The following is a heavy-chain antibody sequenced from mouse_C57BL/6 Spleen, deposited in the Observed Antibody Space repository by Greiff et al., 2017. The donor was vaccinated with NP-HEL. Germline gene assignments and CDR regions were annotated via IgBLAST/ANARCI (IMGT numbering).Heavy chain of an antibody. V-gene: IGHV1-80*01. CDR2: IYPGDGDT. J-gene: IGHJ1*03. D-gene: IGHD1-1*01. CDR1: GYAFSSYW. Sequence: VQLQQSGAELVKPGASVKISCKASGYAFSSYWMNWVKQRPGKGLEWIGQIYPGDGDTNYNGKFKGKATLTADKSSSTAYLQLSSLTSEDSAVYCCAIGSSYWYFDVWGTGTTVTVSS. CDR3: AIGSSYWYFDV.